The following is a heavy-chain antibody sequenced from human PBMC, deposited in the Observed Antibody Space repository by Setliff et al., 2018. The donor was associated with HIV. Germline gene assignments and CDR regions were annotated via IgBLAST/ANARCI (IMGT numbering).Heavy chain of an antibody. D-gene: IGHD6-13*01. J-gene: IGHJ6*03. V-gene: IGHV1-18*01. CDR2: ITAYNGNT. CDR3: ASEALQQQLPPYYYYYYHMDV. CDR1: GYTFITRG. Sequence: GASVKVSCKASGYTFITRGINWVRQAPGQGLEWMGWITAYNGNTNYAQKLQGRVTMTTDTSTSTAYMELRSLRSDDTAVYYCASEALQQQLPPYYYYYYHMDVWGKGTTVTVSS.